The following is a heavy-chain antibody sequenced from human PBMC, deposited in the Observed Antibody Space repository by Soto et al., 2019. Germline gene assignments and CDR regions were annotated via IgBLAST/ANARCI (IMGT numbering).Heavy chain of an antibody. CDR1: GFTFSDYY. D-gene: IGHD6-13*01. Sequence: LRLSCAASGFTFSDYYMSWFRQAPGKGLEWVSYISGSGSTIHDADSVKGRFTISRDNAKNSLYLQMNSLRAEDTALYYCARLGSIAAAGTPDYWGQGTLVTVSS. J-gene: IGHJ4*02. CDR3: ARLGSIAAAGTPDY. CDR2: ISGSGSTI. V-gene: IGHV3-11*01.